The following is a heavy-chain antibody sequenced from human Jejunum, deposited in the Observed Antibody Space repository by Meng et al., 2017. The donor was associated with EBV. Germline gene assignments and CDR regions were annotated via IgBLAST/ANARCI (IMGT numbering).Heavy chain of an antibody. CDR2: IKRTTDGGTT. D-gene: IGHD3-16*01. V-gene: IGHV3-15*01. J-gene: IGHJ4*02. CDR1: GFTFTNSH. Sequence: VQLGGSGEGLVKPGDSLRLSFAASGFTFTNSHMTWVRQAPGKGLEWVGRIKRTTDGGTTDYAAPVKGRFTISRDDSKNTLYLQMNSLKTEDTAVYYCTDVGGDMIWGQGILVTVSS. CDR3: TDVGGDMI.